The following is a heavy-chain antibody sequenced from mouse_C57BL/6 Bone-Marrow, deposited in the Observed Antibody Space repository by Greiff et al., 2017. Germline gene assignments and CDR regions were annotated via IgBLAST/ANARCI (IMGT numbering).Heavy chain of an antibody. Sequence: VKLVESGPGLVAPSQSLSITCTVSGFSLTSYAISWVRQPPGKGLEWLGVIWTGGGTNYNSALKSRLSISKDNSKSQVFLKMNSLQTDDTARYYCARNLYDGSSPWYFDVWGTGTTVTVSS. V-gene: IGHV2-9-1*01. CDR3: ARNLYDGSSPWYFDV. J-gene: IGHJ1*03. CDR1: GFSLTSYA. CDR2: IWTGGGT. D-gene: IGHD1-1*01.